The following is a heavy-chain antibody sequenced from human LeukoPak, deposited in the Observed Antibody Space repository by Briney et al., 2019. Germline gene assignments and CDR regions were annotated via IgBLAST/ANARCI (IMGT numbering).Heavy chain of an antibody. CDR2: IFPSGGEI. J-gene: IGHJ4*02. CDR3: ATYRQVLLPFES. Sequence: GGSLRLSRAASGFTFSTFAMIWVRQPPGKGLEWVSSIFPSGGEIHYADSVRGRFTISRDNSKSILSLQMNSLRAEDTAIYYCATYRQVLLPFESWGQGTLVTVSS. V-gene: IGHV3-23*01. D-gene: IGHD5-18*01. CDR1: GFTFSTFA.